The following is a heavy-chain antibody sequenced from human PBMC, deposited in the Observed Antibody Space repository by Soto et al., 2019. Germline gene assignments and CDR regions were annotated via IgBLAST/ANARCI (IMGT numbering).Heavy chain of an antibody. CDR3: ARSSTSANYFDY. J-gene: IGHJ4*02. V-gene: IGHV4-31*03. Sequence: QVQMQESGPGLVKPSQTLSLTCTVSGGSISSGGYYWSWIRQHPGKGLEWIGYIYYSGSTYYNPSLKSRVTISVDTSKNQFSLKLSSVTAADTAVYYCARSSTSANYFDYWGQGTLVTVSS. CDR2: IYYSGST. D-gene: IGHD2-2*01. CDR1: GGSISSGGYY.